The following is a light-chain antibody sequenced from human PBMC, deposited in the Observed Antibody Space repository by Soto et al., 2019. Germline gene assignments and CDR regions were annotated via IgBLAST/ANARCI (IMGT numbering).Light chain of an antibody. J-gene: IGKJ3*01. Sequence: DIPMTQSPTSLPASVGDRVTTTCRASQAIGNFVAWYQQKPGKAPKLLIYAASTLQSGVPSRFSGSGSGTDFTLTINSLQPEDVATYSCQKYSSVPVFGPGTKVEIK. CDR3: QKYSSVPV. V-gene: IGKV1-27*01. CDR2: AAS. CDR1: QAIGNF.